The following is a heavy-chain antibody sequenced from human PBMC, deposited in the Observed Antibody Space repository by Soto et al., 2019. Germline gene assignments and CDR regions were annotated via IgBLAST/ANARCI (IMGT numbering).Heavy chain of an antibody. CDR1: GFSLSTSGVA. Sequence: GSGPTLVNPTQTLTLTCTFSGFSLSTSGVAVGWIRQPPGKAPECLALIYWDDEKRYSPSLKSRVTITKDTSKNQVVLTMTNMDAVDTATYYCAHRRVDQGHFDYWGQGTLVTVSS. CDR2: IYWDDEK. D-gene: IGHD5-12*01. CDR3: AHRRVDQGHFDY. V-gene: IGHV2-5*02. J-gene: IGHJ4*02.